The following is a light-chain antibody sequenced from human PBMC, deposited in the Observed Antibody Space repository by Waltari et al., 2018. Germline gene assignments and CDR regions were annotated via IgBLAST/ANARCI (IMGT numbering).Light chain of an antibody. CDR2: GNS. CDR3: QSYDSSLSGWV. J-gene: IGLJ3*02. Sequence: QSVLTQPPSVSGAPGPRVTISCTGSSSNIAAGYDVHWYQQLPGTAPKLLIYGNSNRPSGVPDRFSGSKSGTSASLAITGLQAEDEADYYCQSYDSSLSGWVFGGGTKLTVL. CDR1: SSNIAAGYD. V-gene: IGLV1-40*01.